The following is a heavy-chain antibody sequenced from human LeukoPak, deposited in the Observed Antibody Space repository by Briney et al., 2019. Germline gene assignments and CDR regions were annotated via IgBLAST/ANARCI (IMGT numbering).Heavy chain of an antibody. CDR1: GGSISSGGYY. CDR3: ARTCSSTSCSTISYYYYYGMDV. J-gene: IGHJ6*02. CDR2: IYYSGST. Sequence: PSETLSLTCTVSGGSISSGGYYWSWIRQHPGKGLEWIGYIYYSGSTYYNPSLKSRVTISVDTSKNQFSLKLSSVTAADTAVYYCARTCSSTSCSTISYYYYYGMDVWGQGTTVTVSS. D-gene: IGHD2-2*02. V-gene: IGHV4-31*03.